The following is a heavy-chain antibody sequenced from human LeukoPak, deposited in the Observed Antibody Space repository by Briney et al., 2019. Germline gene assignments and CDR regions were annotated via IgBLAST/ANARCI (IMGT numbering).Heavy chain of an antibody. V-gene: IGHV4-39*07. D-gene: IGHD1-26*01. CDR3: ARGGNYWPQWWFDP. Sequence: SETLSLTCTVSGGSISSSSHYWGWIRQPPGKGLEWIGGIYYSGSTYYNPSLKSRVTMSLDASKNQFSLELNSVTPADTAVYYCARGGNYWPQWWFDPWGRGTLVSVSS. CDR1: GGSISSSSHY. CDR2: IYYSGST. J-gene: IGHJ5*02.